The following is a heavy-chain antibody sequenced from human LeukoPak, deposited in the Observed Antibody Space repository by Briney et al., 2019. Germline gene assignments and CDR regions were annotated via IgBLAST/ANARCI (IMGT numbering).Heavy chain of an antibody. V-gene: IGHV1-69*06. CDR3: ARGRYYYGSGSYYNSGYFDY. Sequence: WASVKVSCKASGGTFSSYAISWVRQAPGQGLEWMGGIIPIFGTANYAQKFQGRVTITADKSTSTAYMELSGLRSEDTAVYYCARGRYYYGSGSYYNSGYFDYWGQGTLVTVSS. D-gene: IGHD3-10*01. CDR1: GGTFSSYA. J-gene: IGHJ4*02. CDR2: IIPIFGTA.